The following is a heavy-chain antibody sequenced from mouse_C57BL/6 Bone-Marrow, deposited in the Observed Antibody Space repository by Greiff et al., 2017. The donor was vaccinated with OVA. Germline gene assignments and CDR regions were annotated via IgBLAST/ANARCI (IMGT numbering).Heavy chain of an antibody. D-gene: IGHD2-13*01. CDR2: LTPGNGGT. V-gene: IGHV1-53*01. CDR3: ARSEGDDWYFDV. J-gene: IGHJ1*03. Sequence: QVQLQQPGTDLVKPGASVKLSCKASGYTFTSYWMPWVKQRPGQGLEWIGNLTPGNGGTNYHEKFKSKATLTVDKSSSTAYMQLSSLTSEESAVDNLARSEGDDWYFDVWGTGTTVTVSS. CDR1: GYTFTSYW.